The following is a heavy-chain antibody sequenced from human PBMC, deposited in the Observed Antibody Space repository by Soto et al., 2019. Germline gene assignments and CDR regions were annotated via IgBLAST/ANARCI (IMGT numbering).Heavy chain of an antibody. J-gene: IGHJ4*02. CDR1: GYTVTTHH. CDR2: INPNDGGT. Sequence: QVQLVQSGAEVKKPGASVKVSCKASGYTVTTHHMHWVRQAPGQGLEWMGIINPNDGGTLYAQKCQGRVTMTRETSTSTVYVELISLTSEDTAVYYCARVAYQSLDNWGQGTLVTVSS. V-gene: IGHV1-46*01. D-gene: IGHD3-16*01. CDR3: ARVAYQSLDN.